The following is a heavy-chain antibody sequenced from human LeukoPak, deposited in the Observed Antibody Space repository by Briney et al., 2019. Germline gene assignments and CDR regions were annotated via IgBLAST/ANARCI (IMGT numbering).Heavy chain of an antibody. Sequence: PGGSLRLSCAASGFTFSSYSMNWVRQAPGKGLEWVSSISSSSSYIYYADSVKGRFTISRDNAKNSLYLQMNSLRAEDTAVYYCARGGAYYDSSGSPRRPPPYYYYGMDVWGQRTTVTLSS. D-gene: IGHD3-22*01. J-gene: IGHJ6*02. CDR1: GFTFSSYS. CDR3: ARGGAYYDSSGSPRRPPPYYYYGMDV. CDR2: ISSSSSYI. V-gene: IGHV3-21*01.